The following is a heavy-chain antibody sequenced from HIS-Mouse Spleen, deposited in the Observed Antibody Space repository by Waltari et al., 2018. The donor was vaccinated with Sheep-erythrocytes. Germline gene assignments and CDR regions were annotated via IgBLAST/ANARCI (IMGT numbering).Heavy chain of an antibody. CDR2: MSSSSSYR. CDR1: GFTFSSYS. V-gene: IGHV3-21*01. D-gene: IGHD6-6*01. J-gene: IGHJ3*02. Sequence: EVQLVESGGGLVKPGGSLRLSCAASGFTFSSYSMNWVRQAPGKGLEWVSDMSSSSSYRYYADSVKGRFTISRDKAKNSLYLQMNSLRAEDTAVYYCARDSTSDAFDIWGQGTMVTVSS. CDR3: ARDSTSDAFDI.